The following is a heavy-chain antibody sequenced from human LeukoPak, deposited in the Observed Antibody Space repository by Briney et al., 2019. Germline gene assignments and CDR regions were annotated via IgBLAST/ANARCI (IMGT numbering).Heavy chain of an antibody. CDR1: GFTFSSYW. Sequence: GGSLRLSCAASGFTFSSYWMSWVRQAPGKGLEWVANMNQGGGETYYVDSVKGRFAMSRDNAKNSLYLQMNSLRAEDTAVYYCARDKIVGATKFDFWGQGTPVTVSS. V-gene: IGHV3-7*03. J-gene: IGHJ4*02. CDR2: MNQGGGET. D-gene: IGHD1-26*01. CDR3: ARDKIVGATKFDF.